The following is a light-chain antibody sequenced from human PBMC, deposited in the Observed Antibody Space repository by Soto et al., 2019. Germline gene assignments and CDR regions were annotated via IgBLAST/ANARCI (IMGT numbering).Light chain of an antibody. CDR2: DAS. CDR3: QQRSNWPVT. J-gene: IGKJ1*01. Sequence: EIVLTQSPATLSLSPGERATLSCRASQSVSTYLAWYQQKPGQAPRLLIYDASKRATGIPARFTGSGSGTDFTLTISSLEPDDFAVYYCQQRSNWPVTFGPGTRVEIK. V-gene: IGKV3-11*01. CDR1: QSVSTY.